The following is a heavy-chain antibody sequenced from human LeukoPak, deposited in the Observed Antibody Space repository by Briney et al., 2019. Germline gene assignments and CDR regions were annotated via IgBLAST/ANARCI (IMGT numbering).Heavy chain of an antibody. CDR3: ARHGGSYTFDY. Sequence: SETLSLTCTVSGGSIGSYYWSWVRQPPGKGLEWIGFISYSGGTNYNPSPKSRVTISVDTSKNQFSLKLNSVTAADTAVYYCARHGGSYTFDYWGQGTLVTVSS. J-gene: IGHJ4*02. CDR1: GGSIGSYY. CDR2: ISYSGGT. D-gene: IGHD1-26*01. V-gene: IGHV4-59*08.